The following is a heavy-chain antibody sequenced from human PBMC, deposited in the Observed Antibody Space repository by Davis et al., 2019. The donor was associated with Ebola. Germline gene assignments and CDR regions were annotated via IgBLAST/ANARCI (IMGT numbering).Heavy chain of an antibody. CDR3: ARAGFDEVLDY. J-gene: IGHJ4*02. V-gene: IGHV3-30*04. Sequence: PGGSLRLSCAASGFIFRNYAMHWVRQAPGKGLVWVAVVSHSERERFYADSVKGRFTISRDNSENTLYLQMNSLTADDTSVYYCARAGFDEVLDYWGQGTPVTVSS. D-gene: IGHD3-3*01. CDR1: GFIFRNYA. CDR2: VSHSERER.